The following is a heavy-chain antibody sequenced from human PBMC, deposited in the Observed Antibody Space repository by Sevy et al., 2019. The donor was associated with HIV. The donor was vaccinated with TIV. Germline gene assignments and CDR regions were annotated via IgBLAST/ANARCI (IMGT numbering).Heavy chain of an antibody. V-gene: IGHV4-38-2*02. CDR3: VISMVRGVIGFDP. CDR1: SYDISSGYY. D-gene: IGHD3-10*01. CDR2: IYQTGST. J-gene: IGHJ5*02. Sequence: ETLSLTCTVSSYDISSGYYWGWIRQPPGKGLEWIGNIYQTGSTYYNPSLKSRVTISVDTSKNHFSLKLNSVTAADTAVYYCVISMVRGVIGFDPWGQGTLVTVSS.